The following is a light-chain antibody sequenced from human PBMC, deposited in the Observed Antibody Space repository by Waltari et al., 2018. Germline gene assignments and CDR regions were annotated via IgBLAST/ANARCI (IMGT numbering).Light chain of an antibody. Sequence: DIQMTQSPASLSASVGDRLTITCRASQTIYRHLNWYQQKPGHAPDLLIFDASNLPGGVPSRFSGSGSGTDFTLTINSLQPEDIATYYCQQYNSFPYTFAQGTKLEIK. CDR3: QQYNSFPYT. CDR2: DAS. J-gene: IGKJ2*01. V-gene: IGKV1-39*01. CDR1: QTIYRH.